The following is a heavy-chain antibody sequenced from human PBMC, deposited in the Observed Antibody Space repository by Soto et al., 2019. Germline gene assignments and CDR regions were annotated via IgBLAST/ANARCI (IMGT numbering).Heavy chain of an antibody. D-gene: IGHD3-22*01. Sequence: TLSLTCTVSGGSISSSSYYWGWIRQPPGKGLEWIGRINYSGSTNYNPSLKSRVTISVDTSKNQFSLKLSSVTAADTAVYYCARDSSGYSSWGQGTLFTVSS. CDR2: INYSGST. CDR3: ARDSSGYSS. J-gene: IGHJ4*02. CDR1: GGSISSSSYY. V-gene: IGHV4-39*01.